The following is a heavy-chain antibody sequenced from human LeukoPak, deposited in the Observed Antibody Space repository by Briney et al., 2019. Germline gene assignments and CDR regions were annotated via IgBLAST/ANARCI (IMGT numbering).Heavy chain of an antibody. CDR3: ARDRATAWYFDL. CDR2: IIPIFGTA. D-gene: IGHD5-12*01. V-gene: IGHV1-69*13. Sequence: ASVKVSCKASGGTFSSYAISWVRQAPGQRREWMGGIIPIFGTANYAQKFQGRVTITADESTSTAYMELSSLRSEDTAVYYCARDRATAWYFDLWGRGTLVTVSS. J-gene: IGHJ2*01. CDR1: GGTFSSYA.